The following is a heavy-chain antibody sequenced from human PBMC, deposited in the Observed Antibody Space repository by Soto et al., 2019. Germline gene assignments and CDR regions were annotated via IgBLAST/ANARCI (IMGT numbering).Heavy chain of an antibody. CDR1: GYTLTSYG. V-gene: IGHV1-18*01. D-gene: IGHD4-17*01. Sequence: QVQLVQSGAEVKKPGASVKVSGKASGYTLTSYGISWERQAPGQGIEWMGWISAYNGNTNYAQKLQGRVTMTTDTSTSTAYMELRSLRSDDTAVYYCARDRYGDLPWFDSFDIWGQGTMVTVSS. CDR3: ARDRYGDLPWFDSFDI. CDR2: ISAYNGNT. J-gene: IGHJ3*02.